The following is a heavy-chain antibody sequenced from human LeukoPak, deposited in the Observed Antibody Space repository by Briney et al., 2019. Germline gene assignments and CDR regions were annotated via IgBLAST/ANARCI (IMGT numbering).Heavy chain of an antibody. V-gene: IGHV4-61*02. D-gene: IGHD6-6*01. J-gene: IGHJ4*02. CDR2: IYTSGST. Sequence: SETLSLTCTVSGGSISSGSYYWSWIRQPAGKGLEWIGRIYTSGSTNYNPSLKSRVTISVDTSKNQFSLKLSSVTAADTAVYYCAGDPYSSSSFGSLEYWGQGTLVTVSS. CDR1: GGSISSGSYY. CDR3: AGDPYSSSSFGSLEY.